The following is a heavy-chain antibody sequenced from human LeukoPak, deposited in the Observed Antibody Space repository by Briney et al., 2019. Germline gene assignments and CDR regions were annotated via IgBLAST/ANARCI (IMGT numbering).Heavy chain of an antibody. D-gene: IGHD2-2*01. Sequence: PSETLSLTCTVSGGSISSANYYWNWIRQPPGKGLEWIGYISYSGSTHYNPSLKSRVTISVDTSKNQFSLKLSSVTAADTAVYYCARLCGSPDIVVVPAAARTPSHYYYYGMDVWGQGTTVTVSS. CDR3: ARLCGSPDIVVVPAAARTPSHYYYYGMDV. CDR2: ISYSGST. CDR1: GGSISSANYY. V-gene: IGHV4-30-4*01. J-gene: IGHJ6*02.